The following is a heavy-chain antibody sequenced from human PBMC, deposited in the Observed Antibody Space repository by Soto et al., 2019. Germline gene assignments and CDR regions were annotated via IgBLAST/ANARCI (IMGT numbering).Heavy chain of an antibody. CDR3: ARGGVPAALDM. Sequence: EVQLVESGGGLVQPGGSLRLSCVVSGFTLSHYYMHWARQAPGKGLVWVSHINGDGSSTNYADSVRGRFTISRDNAKNTLYLQTNSLRAEDTGVYYCARGGVPAALDMWGEGTMVPVSS. J-gene: IGHJ3*02. CDR1: GFTLSHYY. D-gene: IGHD3-10*01. V-gene: IGHV3-74*01. CDR2: INGDGSST.